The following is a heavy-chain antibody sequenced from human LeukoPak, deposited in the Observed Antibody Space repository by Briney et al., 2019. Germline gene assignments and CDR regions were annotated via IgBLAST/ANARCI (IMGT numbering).Heavy chain of an antibody. CDR1: GYTFTGYY. CDR2: INPNSGGT. D-gene: IGHD5-18*01. V-gene: IGHV1-2*02. CDR3: ARTRGYSYGYLSGIDRHWFDP. J-gene: IGHJ5*02. Sequence: GASVKVSCKASGYTFTGYYMRWVRQAPGQGLEWMGWINPNSGGTNYAQKFQGRVTMTRDTSISTAYMELSRLRSDDTAVYYCARTRGYSYGYLSGIDRHWFDPWGQGTLVTVSS.